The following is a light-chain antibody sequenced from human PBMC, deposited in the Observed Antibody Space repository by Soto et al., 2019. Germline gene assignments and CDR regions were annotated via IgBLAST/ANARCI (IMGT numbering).Light chain of an antibody. CDR1: QSVSTT. Sequence: EIVMTQSPATLSVSPGERATLACRASQSVSTTLAWYQQKRGQAPRLLISGASTRATGIPARFSGSGSGTEFTLTISSLQSEDFAVYYCQQYNNWPPWTFGQGTKVEIK. J-gene: IGKJ1*01. CDR3: QQYNNWPPWT. V-gene: IGKV3-15*01. CDR2: GAS.